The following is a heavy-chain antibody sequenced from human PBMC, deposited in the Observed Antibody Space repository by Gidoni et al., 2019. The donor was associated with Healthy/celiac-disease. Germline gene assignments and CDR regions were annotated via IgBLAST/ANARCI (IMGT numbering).Heavy chain of an antibody. CDR3: ARVSDFWSGRGVDP. V-gene: IGHV4-59*13. D-gene: IGHD3-3*01. CDR1: GDSISSDY. J-gene: IGHJ5*02. Sequence: QVQLQESGPGLVKPAETLSLTCSVSGDSISSDYWGWIRQPPGKGLEWIGYIYYPGSTNYNPSLKSRVTISIHTSKNQFSLRLSSVTAADTAVYYCARVSDFWSGRGVDPWGQGTLVTVSS. CDR2: IYYPGST.